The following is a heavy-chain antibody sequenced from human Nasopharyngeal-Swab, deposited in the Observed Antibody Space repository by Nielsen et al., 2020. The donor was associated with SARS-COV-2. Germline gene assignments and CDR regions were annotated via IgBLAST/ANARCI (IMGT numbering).Heavy chain of an antibody. CDR2: MNPNSGNT. D-gene: IGHD2-15*01. V-gene: IGHV1-8*01. J-gene: IGHJ4*02. CDR1: GYTFPTYD. Sequence: ASVKVSCKASGYTFPTYDINWVRQATGQGREWMGWMNPNSGNTAYAQKFQGRVTMTRDSSISTAYMDLRSLTSEDTAVYFCARGPRYCSGGRCYIHFDYWGQGTLVTVSS. CDR3: ARGPRYCSGGRCYIHFDY.